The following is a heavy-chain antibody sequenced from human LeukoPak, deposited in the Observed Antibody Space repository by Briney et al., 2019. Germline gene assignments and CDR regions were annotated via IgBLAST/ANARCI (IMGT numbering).Heavy chain of an antibody. CDR2: VHYSGST. J-gene: IGHJ5*02. CDR1: GGSVSSSTYY. Sequence: SETLSLTCTVSGGSVSSSTYYWSWIRQHPGKGLEWIGYVHYSGSTYYNPSLKSRVTISVDTSKNQFSLRLSSVTASDTAVYYCTKYYYDTSGYSNGFDPWGQGTLVTVSS. D-gene: IGHD3-22*01. CDR3: TKYYYDTSGYSNGFDP. V-gene: IGHV4-31*03.